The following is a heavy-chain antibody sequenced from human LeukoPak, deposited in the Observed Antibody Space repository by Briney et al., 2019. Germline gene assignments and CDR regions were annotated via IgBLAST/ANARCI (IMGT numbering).Heavy chain of an antibody. Sequence: ASVKVSCKVSGYTLTELSMHWVRQAPGKGLEWMGGFDPEDGETIYAQKFQGRVTMTEDTSTDTAYMELSSLRSEDTAVYYCAADLTSEWELMGNNFDYWGQGTLVTVSS. J-gene: IGHJ4*02. CDR3: AADLTSEWELMGNNFDY. D-gene: IGHD1-26*01. CDR1: GYTLTELS. V-gene: IGHV1-24*01. CDR2: FDPEDGET.